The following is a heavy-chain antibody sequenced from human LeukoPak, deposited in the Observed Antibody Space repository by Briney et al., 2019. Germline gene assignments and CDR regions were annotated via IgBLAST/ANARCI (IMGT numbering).Heavy chain of an antibody. CDR1: GGSISSYI. J-gene: IGHJ4*02. Sequence: SETLSLTCSVSGGSISSYIWSRIRQPPGKGLEWIGYIYTSGSTDYNPSLKSRVTISVDRSKNQFSLKLNSVTAADTAFYYCARQPGTGGINLWGQGTLVTVSS. V-gene: IGHV4-4*09. D-gene: IGHD3-16*01. CDR3: ARQPGTGGINL. CDR2: IYTSGST.